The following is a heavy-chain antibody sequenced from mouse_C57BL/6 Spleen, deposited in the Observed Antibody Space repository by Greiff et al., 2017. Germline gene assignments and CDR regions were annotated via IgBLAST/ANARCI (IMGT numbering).Heavy chain of an antibody. Sequence: EVMLVESGGGLVKPGGSLKLSCAASGFTFSSYAMSWGRQTPEKRLEWVATTSDGGNYPYYPDHVKGRFIISRDNTKNNRYLQMSHLKSEDTAMYYCASTVVERAWFAYWGQGTLVTVSA. D-gene: IGHD1-1*01. CDR2: TSDGGNYP. J-gene: IGHJ3*01. CDR3: ASTVVERAWFAY. V-gene: IGHV5-4*03. CDR1: GFTFSSYA.